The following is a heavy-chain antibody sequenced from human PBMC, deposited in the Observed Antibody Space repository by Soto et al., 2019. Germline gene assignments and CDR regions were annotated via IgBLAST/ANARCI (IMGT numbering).Heavy chain of an antibody. CDR3: VRAGYCSGGSCSSGWFDT. Sequence: SVKVSCKASGGTFSSYTISWVRQAPGQGLEWMGGIIPMFGTAKYAQKFQGRVTITADESTSTAYMDLSSLRSEDTAVYYCVRAGYCSGGSCSSGWFDTWGEGTLVTVSS. CDR2: IIPMFGTA. CDR1: GGTFSSYT. V-gene: IGHV1-69*13. J-gene: IGHJ5*02. D-gene: IGHD2-15*01.